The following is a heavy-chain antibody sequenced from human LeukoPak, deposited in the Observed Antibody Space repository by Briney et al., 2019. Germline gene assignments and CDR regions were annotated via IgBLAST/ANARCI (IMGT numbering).Heavy chain of an antibody. D-gene: IGHD3-22*01. J-gene: IGHJ6*03. V-gene: IGHV6-1*01. CDR1: GDSVSSNSAA. Sequence: SQTLSLTCAISGDSVSSNSAAWNWIRQSPSRGLEWLGRTYYRSKWYNDYAVSVKSRITINPDTSKNQFSLQLNSVTPEDTAVYYCARDSPADYDSSGYSGLFGGYYYYMDVWGKGTTVTISS. CDR2: TYYRSKWYN. CDR3: ARDSPADYDSSGYSGLFGGYYYYMDV.